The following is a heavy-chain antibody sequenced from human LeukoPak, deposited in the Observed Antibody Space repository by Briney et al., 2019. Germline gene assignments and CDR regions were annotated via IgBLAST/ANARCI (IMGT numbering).Heavy chain of an antibody. J-gene: IGHJ4*02. Sequence: GGSLRLSCAASGFTFSSYGMHWVRQAPGKGLEWVAFIRYDGSNKYYADSVKGRFTISRDNAKNSLYLQMNSLRAEDTAVYYCARDDGSYSRSPGFDNWGQGTLVTVSS. V-gene: IGHV3-30*02. D-gene: IGHD1-26*01. CDR3: ARDDGSYSRSPGFDN. CDR2: IRYDGSNK. CDR1: GFTFSSYG.